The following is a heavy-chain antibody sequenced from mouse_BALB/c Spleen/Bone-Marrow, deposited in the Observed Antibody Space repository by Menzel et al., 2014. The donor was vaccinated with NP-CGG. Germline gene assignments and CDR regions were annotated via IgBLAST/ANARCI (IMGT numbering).Heavy chain of an antibody. CDR2: ISSGGSYT. D-gene: IGHD2-4*01. CDR1: GFTFSSYA. V-gene: IGHV5-9-3*01. CDR3: ARHGITRLLDY. Sequence: EVQLVESGGGLVKPGGSLKLSCAASGFTFSSYAMSWVRQTPEKRLEWVATISSGGSYTYYPDSVKGRFTISRDNAKNTLYLQMSSLRSEDTVMYYCARHGITRLLDYWGQGTTLTVSS. J-gene: IGHJ2*01.